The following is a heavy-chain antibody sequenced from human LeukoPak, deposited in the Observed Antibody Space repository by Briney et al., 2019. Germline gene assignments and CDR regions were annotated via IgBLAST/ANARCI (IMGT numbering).Heavy chain of an antibody. CDR2: ISSSSSYI. J-gene: IGHJ4*02. CDR1: GFTFSSYS. D-gene: IGHD6-19*01. V-gene: IGHV3-21*01. CDR3: ARDSDTIAVAGIFDY. Sequence: GGSLRLSCAASGFTFSSYSMNWVRQAPGKGLEWVSSISSSSSYIYYADSVRGRFTISRDNAKNSLYLQMNSLRAEDTAVYYCARDSDTIAVAGIFDYWGQGTLVTVSS.